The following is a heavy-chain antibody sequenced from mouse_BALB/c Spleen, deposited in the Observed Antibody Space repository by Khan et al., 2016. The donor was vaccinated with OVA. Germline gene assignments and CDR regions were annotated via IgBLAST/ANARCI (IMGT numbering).Heavy chain of an antibody. Sequence: QVQLKQSGAELVKAGASVKMSCKASGYTFTSYWMHWVKQRLGQGLEWFAETNPTNGRTYYNEKFKSKAILTVDKSSSTAYMLLSGPTFEDSAVYYCARIKKIVATYVDYWGQGTTLTVSS. CDR3: ARIKKIVATYVDY. J-gene: IGHJ2*01. D-gene: IGHD1-1*01. CDR1: GYTFTSYW. V-gene: IGHV1S81*02. CDR2: TNPTNGRT.